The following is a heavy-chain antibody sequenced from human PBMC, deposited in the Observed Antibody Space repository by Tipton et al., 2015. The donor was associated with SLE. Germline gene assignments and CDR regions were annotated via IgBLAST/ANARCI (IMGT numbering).Heavy chain of an antibody. CDR2: VFFSGGT. J-gene: IGHJ1*01. Sequence: GLVKPSETLSLSCSVSGPGDYMRSDYVNWVWFRQPPGQGPEWIGSVFFSGGTSYNPSLKSRVTMSVDMSMSQFSLQVSSVTAADTAVYYCARLCCIGAAGTGHFQLWGQGTLVTVSS. CDR1: GPGDYMRSDYVN. CDR3: ARLCCIGAAGTGHFQL. D-gene: IGHD6-13*01. V-gene: IGHV4-39*07.